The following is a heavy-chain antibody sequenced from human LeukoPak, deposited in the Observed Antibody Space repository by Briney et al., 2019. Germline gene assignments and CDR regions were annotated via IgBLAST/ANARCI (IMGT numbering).Heavy chain of an antibody. V-gene: IGHV3-48*03. CDR3: ARVHYYDSSGFDY. D-gene: IGHD3-22*01. J-gene: IGHJ4*02. CDR1: GFTFSSYE. Sequence: GGSLSLSCAAAGFTFSSYEVNWVRQAPGKGLEWVSYISSSGSAIYYADSVKGQFTISRDNAKNSLYLQMSSLRAEDTAVYYCARVHYYDSSGFDYWGQGTLVTVSS. CDR2: ISSSGSAI.